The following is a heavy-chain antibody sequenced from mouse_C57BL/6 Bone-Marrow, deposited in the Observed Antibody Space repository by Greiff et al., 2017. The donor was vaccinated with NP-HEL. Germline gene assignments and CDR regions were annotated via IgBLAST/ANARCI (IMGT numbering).Heavy chain of an antibody. Sequence: VQLQQSGAELVRPGTSVKLSCKASGYTFTSYWMHWVKQRPGQGLEWIGVIDPSDSYTNYNQKFKGKATLTVDTSSSTAYMQLRSLTSEDSAVDYCARKGTTAWYFDVWGTGTTVTVSS. CDR3: ARKGTTAWYFDV. CDR2: IDPSDSYT. D-gene: IGHD1-2*01. V-gene: IGHV1-59*01. J-gene: IGHJ1*03. CDR1: GYTFTSYW.